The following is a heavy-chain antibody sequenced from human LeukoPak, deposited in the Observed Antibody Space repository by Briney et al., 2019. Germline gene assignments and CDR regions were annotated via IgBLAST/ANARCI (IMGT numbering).Heavy chain of an antibody. CDR3: AKSTEHGTMIVVVPPRY. CDR2: MSNDGSNK. CDR1: GFTFSSYG. Sequence: PGRSLRLSCSASGFTFSSYGMHWVRQAPGKGLEWVAVMSNDGSNKDYADSVKGRFTISRDNSKNTLYLQMNSLRAEDTAVYYCAKSTEHGTMIVVVPPRYWGQGTLVTVSS. D-gene: IGHD3-22*01. J-gene: IGHJ4*02. V-gene: IGHV3-30*18.